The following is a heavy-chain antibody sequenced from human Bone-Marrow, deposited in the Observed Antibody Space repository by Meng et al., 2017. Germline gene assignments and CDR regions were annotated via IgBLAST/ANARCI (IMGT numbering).Heavy chain of an antibody. V-gene: IGHV1-2*02. CDR2: INPNSGGT. D-gene: IGHD6-13*01. J-gene: IGHJ4*02. CDR3: ARDRSVAAAGTDVGY. Sequence: ASVKVSCKASGYTFTGYYMHWVRQAPGQGLEWMGWINPNSGGTNYAQKFQGRVTMTRDTSISTAYMEVSRLRSDDTAVYYCARDRSVAAAGTDVGYWGQGTLVTVSS. CDR1: GYTFTGYY.